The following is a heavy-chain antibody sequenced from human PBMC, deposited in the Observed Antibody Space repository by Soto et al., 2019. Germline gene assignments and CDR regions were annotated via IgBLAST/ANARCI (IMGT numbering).Heavy chain of an antibody. Sequence: QVKLVESGGGVVQPGRSLRLSCAASGFNVSAYTMHWVRQAPGKGLEWVAVISSDGNHKYYTDSVKGRFTISRDTSTNPLYLQMNSLRAEDTAVYYCASWEEPLFDYWGQGTLVTVSS. CDR1: GFNVSAYT. V-gene: IGHV3-30-3*01. D-gene: IGHD1-26*01. CDR2: ISSDGNHK. J-gene: IGHJ4*02. CDR3: ASWEEPLFDY.